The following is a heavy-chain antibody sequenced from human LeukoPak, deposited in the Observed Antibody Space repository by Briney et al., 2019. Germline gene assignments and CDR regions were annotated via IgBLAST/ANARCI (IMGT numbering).Heavy chain of an antibody. J-gene: IGHJ4*02. Sequence: GASVKVSCKASGYTFTGYHMHWVRQAPGQRLEWMGWINPNSGGTNYAQKFQGRVTMTRDTSISTAYMELSRLRSDDTAVYYCARGRGYSYGYALDYWGQGTLVTVSS. V-gene: IGHV1-2*02. CDR3: ARGRGYSYGYALDY. D-gene: IGHD5-18*01. CDR1: GYTFTGYH. CDR2: INPNSGGT.